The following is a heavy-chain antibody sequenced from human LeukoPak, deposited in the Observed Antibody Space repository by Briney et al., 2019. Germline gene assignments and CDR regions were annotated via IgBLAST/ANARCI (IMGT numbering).Heavy chain of an antibody. CDR3: ANSRRRGYSGYETPFDY. J-gene: IGHJ4*02. CDR1: GFTFSSYG. V-gene: IGHV3-30*02. Sequence: PGGSLRLSCAASGFTFSSYGMHWVRQAPGKGLEWVAFIRYDGSNKYYADSVKGRLTISRDNSKNTLYLQMNSLRAEDTAVYYCANSRRRGYSGYETPFDYWGQGTLVTVSS. CDR2: IRYDGSNK. D-gene: IGHD5-12*01.